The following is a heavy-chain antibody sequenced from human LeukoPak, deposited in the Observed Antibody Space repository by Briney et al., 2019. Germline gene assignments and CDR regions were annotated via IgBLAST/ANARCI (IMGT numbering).Heavy chain of an antibody. J-gene: IGHJ4*02. CDR3: AKVTSGWYRGGFDY. V-gene: IGHV3-23*01. CDR1: GFXFSSYA. CDR2: ISGSGGST. Sequence: GGSLRLSCAASGFXFSSYAMSWVRQAPGKGLEWVSAISGSGGSTYYADSVKGRFTISRDNSKNTLYLQMNSLRAEDTAVYYCAKVTSGWYRGGFDYWGQGTLVTVSS. D-gene: IGHD6-19*01.